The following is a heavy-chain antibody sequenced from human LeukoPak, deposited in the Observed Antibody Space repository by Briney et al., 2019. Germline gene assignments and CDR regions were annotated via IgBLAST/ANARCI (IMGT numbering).Heavy chain of an antibody. Sequence: GGSLRLSCAASGFTFDDYGMSWVRQAPGKELEWVSGINWNGGSTGYADSVKGRFTISRDNAKNSLYLQMSSLRAEDTAVYYCATSFGVVNPFDYWGQGTLVTVSS. CDR1: GFTFDDYG. CDR2: INWNGGST. V-gene: IGHV3-20*04. D-gene: IGHD3-3*01. J-gene: IGHJ4*02. CDR3: ATSFGVVNPFDY.